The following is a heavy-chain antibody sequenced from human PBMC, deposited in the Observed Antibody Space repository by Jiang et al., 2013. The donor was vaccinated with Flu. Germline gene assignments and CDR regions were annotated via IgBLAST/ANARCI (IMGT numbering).Heavy chain of an antibody. CDR3: ARDPDVAIVVVPAVSMDV. J-gene: IGHJ6*02. Sequence: QSGSELKKPGASVKVSCKASGYTFTSYAMNWVRQAPGRGLEWMGWINTNTGNPTYAQGFTGRFVFSLDTSVSTAYLQISSLKAEDTAVYYCARDPDVAIVVVPAVSMDVWGQGTTVTVSS. V-gene: IGHV7-4-1*02. CDR1: GYTFTSYA. CDR2: INTNTGNP. D-gene: IGHD2-2*01.